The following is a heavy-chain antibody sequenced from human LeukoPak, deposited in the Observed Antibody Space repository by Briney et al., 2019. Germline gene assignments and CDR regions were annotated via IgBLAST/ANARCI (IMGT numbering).Heavy chain of an antibody. D-gene: IGHD5-24*01. Sequence: ASVKLSCKASGYTFSSYGVSWVRQAPGQGLEWMGWISAYNGNTNYEQKVQGRVTMTTDTSTSTAYMELRSLRSDDTAVYYCARGDNSWMDFWGQGTTVTVSS. CDR2: ISAYNGNT. V-gene: IGHV1-18*01. CDR3: ARGDNSWMDF. CDR1: GYTFSSYG. J-gene: IGHJ6*02.